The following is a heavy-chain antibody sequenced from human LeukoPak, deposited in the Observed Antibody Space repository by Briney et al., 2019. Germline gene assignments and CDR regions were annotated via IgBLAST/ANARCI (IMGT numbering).Heavy chain of an antibody. CDR3: ARDPVNYYDSSGPLFDI. J-gene: IGHJ3*02. Sequence: SETLSLTCAVYGGSFSDYYWSWIRQPPGKGLEWIGEINHSGSTNYNPSLKSRVTISVDTSKNQFSLKLSSVTAADTAVYYCARDPVNYYDSSGPLFDIWGQGTMVTVSS. V-gene: IGHV4-34*01. CDR2: INHSGST. CDR1: GGSFSDYY. D-gene: IGHD3-22*01.